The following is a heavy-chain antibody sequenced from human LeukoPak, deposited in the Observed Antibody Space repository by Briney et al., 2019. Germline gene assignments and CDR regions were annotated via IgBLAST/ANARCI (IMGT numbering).Heavy chain of an antibody. CDR2: IYYSGST. J-gene: IGHJ4*02. D-gene: IGHD3-16*02. CDR1: GGSISSYY. V-gene: IGHV4-59*01. CDR3: ARHVWGSYRFDY. Sequence: SETLSLTCTVSGGSISSYYWSWIRQPPGKGLEWIGYIYYSGSTNYNPSLKSRVTISVDTSKNQFSLKLSSVTAADTAVYYCARHVWGSYRFDYWGQGTLVTVSS.